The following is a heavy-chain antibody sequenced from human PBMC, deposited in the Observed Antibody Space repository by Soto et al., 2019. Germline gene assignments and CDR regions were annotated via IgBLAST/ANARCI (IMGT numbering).Heavy chain of an antibody. D-gene: IGHD1-26*01. CDR2: ISYDGSNK. J-gene: IGHJ4*02. CDR1: GFTFSSYG. V-gene: IGHV3-30*03. CDR3: VCIVRATRPTVFDY. Sequence: QVQLVESGGGVVQPGRSLRLSCAASGFTFSSYGMHWVRQAPGKGLEWVAVISYDGSNKYYADSVKGRFTISRDNSKNTLYLQMNSLRAEDTAVYYCVCIVRATRPTVFDYWGQGTLVTVSS.